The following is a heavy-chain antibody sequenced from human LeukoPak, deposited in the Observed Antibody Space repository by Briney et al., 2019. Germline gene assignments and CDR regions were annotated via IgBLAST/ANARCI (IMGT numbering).Heavy chain of an antibody. CDR1: GFTFSNYG. J-gene: IGHJ5*02. V-gene: IGHV3-30*02. CDR2: IRYDGSNK. CDR3: EANFWSGYYGP. Sequence: GGSLRLSCAASGFTFSNYGMNWVRQAPGKGLEWVAFIRYDGSNKFYADSVKGRFTISRDNSKNTLYLLVNSLRAEDRAVYYCEANFWSGYYGPWGQGTLVTVSS. D-gene: IGHD3-3*01.